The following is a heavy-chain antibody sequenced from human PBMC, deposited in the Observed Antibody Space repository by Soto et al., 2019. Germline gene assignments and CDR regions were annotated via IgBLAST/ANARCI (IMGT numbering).Heavy chain of an antibody. J-gene: IGHJ4*02. Sequence: VKVSCNASFFSFTVYGFTWVRQAPGEGLEWMGWISAYTGNTNYAQKVQDRVTMSTDTSTSTAYLDLRSLRSDDTAVYYCARGPESRSTAYFDYWGQGTLVTVYS. D-gene: IGHD2-2*01. V-gene: IGHV1-18*01. CDR3: ARGPESRSTAYFDY. CDR2: ISAYTGNT. CDR1: FFSFTVYG.